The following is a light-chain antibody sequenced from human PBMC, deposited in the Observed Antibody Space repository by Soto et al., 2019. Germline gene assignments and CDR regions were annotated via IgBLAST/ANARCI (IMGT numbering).Light chain of an antibody. CDR2: SNN. CDR1: SSNIGRHG. J-gene: IGLJ2*01. Sequence: QSVLTQPPSASGTPGQRVTISCSGSSSNIGRHGVNWYQHLPGAAPKLLIYSNNQRPSGVPDRFSGSTSGTSVSLTISGLQSEDEADYYCATWDDSLHGVVFGGGTKVTVL. V-gene: IGLV1-44*01. CDR3: ATWDDSLHGVV.